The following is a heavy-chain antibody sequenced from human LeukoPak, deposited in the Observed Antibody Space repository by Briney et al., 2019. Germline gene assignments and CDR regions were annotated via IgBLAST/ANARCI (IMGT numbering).Heavy chain of an antibody. D-gene: IGHD2-15*01. CDR1: GTSISNYY. J-gene: IGHJ4*02. CDR3: ARMWYFDY. CDR2: IYYSGNT. Sequence: PSETLSLTCTVSGTSISNYYWDWIRQSPGKGLEWIGYIYYSGNTNYNPSLKSRVTISVDTSKNQVSLKLSSVTAADTAVYYCARMWYFDYWGQGTLVTVSS. V-gene: IGHV4-59*01.